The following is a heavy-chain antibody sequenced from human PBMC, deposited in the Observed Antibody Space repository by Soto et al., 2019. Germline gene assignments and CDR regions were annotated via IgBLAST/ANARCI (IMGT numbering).Heavy chain of an antibody. CDR1: GGTFSSYA. CDR2: IIPIFCTA. Sequence: SVTVSCKASGGTFSSYAISWVRHAPGQGLEWLGGIIPIFCTANYAQKFQGRVTITADESTSTAYLELSSLSSEDTAVYYCASTITGTWAYYYSGMDVWGQGTTVTVSS. V-gene: IGHV1-69*13. CDR3: ASTITGTWAYYYSGMDV. D-gene: IGHD1-7*01. J-gene: IGHJ6*02.